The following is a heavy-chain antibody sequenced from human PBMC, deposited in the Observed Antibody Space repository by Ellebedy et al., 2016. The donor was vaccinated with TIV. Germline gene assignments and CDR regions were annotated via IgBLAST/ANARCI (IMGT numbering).Heavy chain of an antibody. Sequence: GESLKIPCVASGFSFNTSSMNWVRQAPGKGLEWVASISSRSSYIYYADSVKGRFSISRDNAENSLFLQMGSLRAEDTAIYYCARDNDGDGFDYWGQGTLVTVSS. CDR2: ISSRSSYI. J-gene: IGHJ4*02. CDR3: ARDNDGDGFDY. CDR1: GFSFNTSS. V-gene: IGHV3-21*01. D-gene: IGHD3-10*01.